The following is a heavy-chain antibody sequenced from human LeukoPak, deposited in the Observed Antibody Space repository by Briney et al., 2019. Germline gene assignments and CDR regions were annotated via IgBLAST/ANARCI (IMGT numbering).Heavy chain of an antibody. CDR1: AFIFSTYC. Sequence: PGGSLRLSCAASAFIFSTYCMHWGRRVPGEGVVWVLPINSDGNSTNYADSVKGRFTISRDNSKNTLYLQMNSLRAEDTAVYYCARGSVLWFGAPRIEYWGQGTLVTVSS. J-gene: IGHJ4*02. CDR2: INSDGNST. D-gene: IGHD3-10*01. CDR3: ARGSVLWFGAPRIEY. V-gene: IGHV3-74*01.